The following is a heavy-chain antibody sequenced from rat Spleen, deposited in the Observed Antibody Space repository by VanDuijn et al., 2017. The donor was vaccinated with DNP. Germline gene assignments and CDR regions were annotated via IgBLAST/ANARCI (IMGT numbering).Heavy chain of an antibody. Sequence: EVQLVESGGGLVQPGRSLKLSCAASGFTFSNYGMAWVRQAPTKGLEWVASITNSGGSTYYRDSVKGRFTISRDNAKSTLYLQMDSLRSEDTATYYCTTGIITNYGYYFDYWGQGVMVTVSS. CDR3: TTGIITNYGYYFDY. CDR1: GFTFSNYG. V-gene: IGHV5-27*01. CDR2: ITNSGGST. D-gene: IGHD1-11*01. J-gene: IGHJ2*01.